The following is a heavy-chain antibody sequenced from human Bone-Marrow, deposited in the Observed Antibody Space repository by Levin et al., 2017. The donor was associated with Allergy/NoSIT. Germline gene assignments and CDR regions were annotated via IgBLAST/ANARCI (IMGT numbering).Heavy chain of an antibody. CDR1: GFTFSSYG. CDR3: VREAREIAAGGYYYYGMDV. V-gene: IGHV3-33*01. D-gene: IGHD6-13*01. Sequence: GESLKISCVASGFTFSSYGMHWVRQAPGKGLEWVALIWNDGTNIYYGDSVKGRFTISRDNSKNTLYLEMNSLSVEDTAVYYCVREAREIAAGGYYYYGMDVWGQGTTVTVSS. CDR2: IWNDGTNI. J-gene: IGHJ6*02.